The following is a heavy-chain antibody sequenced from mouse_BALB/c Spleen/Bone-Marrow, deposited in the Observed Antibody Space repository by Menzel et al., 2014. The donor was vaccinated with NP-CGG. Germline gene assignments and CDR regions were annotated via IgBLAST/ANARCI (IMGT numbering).Heavy chain of an antibody. V-gene: IGHV4-1*02. Sequence: EVQRVESGGGLVQPGGSLKLSCAASGFGFSRYWMSWVRQAPGKGLEWIGEINPDSSTINYTPSLKDKFIISRDNAKNTLYLQMRKVRSEDTALYYCARQGYYGYSDYWGQGTTLTVSS. CDR3: ARQGYYGYSDY. CDR2: INPDSSTI. D-gene: IGHD1-2*01. CDR1: GFGFSRYW. J-gene: IGHJ2*01.